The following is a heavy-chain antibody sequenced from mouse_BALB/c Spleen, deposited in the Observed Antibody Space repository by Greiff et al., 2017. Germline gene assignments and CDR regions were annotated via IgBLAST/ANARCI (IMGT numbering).Heavy chain of an antibody. J-gene: IGHJ4*01. D-gene: IGHD2-4*01. CDR1: GFTFSSYG. V-gene: IGHV5-6-3*01. Sequence: EVMLVESGGGLVQPGGSLKLSCAASGFTFSSYGMSWVRQTPDKRLELVATINSNGGSTYYPDSVKGRFTISRDNAKNTLYLQMSSLKSEDTAMYYCAGYDYNYAMDYWGQGTSVTVSS. CDR2: INSNGGST. CDR3: AGYDYNYAMDY.